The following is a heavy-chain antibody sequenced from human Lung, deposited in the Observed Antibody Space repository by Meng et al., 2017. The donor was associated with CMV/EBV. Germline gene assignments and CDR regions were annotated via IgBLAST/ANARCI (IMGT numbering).Heavy chain of an antibody. Sequence: SCTASGDTFRSCAISWVRQAPGQGLEWMGGIIPIFGTANYTQKFQGRVTITTGESTSTAYMELSSLRSDDTAVYYCARLSGTISDYWGQGTLVTVSS. J-gene: IGHJ4*02. V-gene: IGHV1-69*05. D-gene: IGHD1-26*01. CDR1: GDTFRSCA. CDR2: IIPIFGTA. CDR3: ARLSGTISDY.